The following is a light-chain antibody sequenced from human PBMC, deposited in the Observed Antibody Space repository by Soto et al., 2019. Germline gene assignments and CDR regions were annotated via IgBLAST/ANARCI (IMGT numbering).Light chain of an antibody. V-gene: IGKV1-33*01. CDR1: QDIDKY. J-gene: IGKJ5*01. CDR3: QQYYDLPIT. Sequence: DIQMTQSPSSLSASVGDRGAITCQASQDIDKYLNWYQKKPGKAPKLLIDDVTNLETGVPSRFSGSGSGTHFTFTIASLQPEDIATYYCQQYYDLPITFGQGTRLEIK. CDR2: DVT.